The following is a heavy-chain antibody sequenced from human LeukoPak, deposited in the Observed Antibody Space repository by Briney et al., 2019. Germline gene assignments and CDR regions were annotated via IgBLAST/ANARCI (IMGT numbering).Heavy chain of an antibody. J-gene: IGHJ5*02. V-gene: IGHV4-59*01. CDR2: IYYSGST. Sequence: PSETLSLTCTVSGGSISSYYWSWIRQPPGKGLEWIGYIYYSGSTNYNPSLKSRVTISVDTSKNQFSLNLSSVTAADTAVYYCARDAPDYYDSSGYYSWFDPWGQGTLVTVSS. CDR3: ARDAPDYYDSSGYYSWFDP. D-gene: IGHD3-22*01. CDR1: GGSISSYY.